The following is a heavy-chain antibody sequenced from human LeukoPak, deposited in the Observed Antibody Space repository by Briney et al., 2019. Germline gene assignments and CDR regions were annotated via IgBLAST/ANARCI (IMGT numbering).Heavy chain of an antibody. Sequence: SETLSLTCPVSGGSISSYYWSWIRQPPGKGLEWIGYIYYSGSTNYNPSLKSRVTISVDTSKNQFSLKLSSVTAADTAVYYCARDSGSYFDYWGQGTLVTVSS. CDR1: GGSISSYY. J-gene: IGHJ4*02. D-gene: IGHD1-26*01. CDR2: IYYSGST. CDR3: ARDSGSYFDY. V-gene: IGHV4-59*01.